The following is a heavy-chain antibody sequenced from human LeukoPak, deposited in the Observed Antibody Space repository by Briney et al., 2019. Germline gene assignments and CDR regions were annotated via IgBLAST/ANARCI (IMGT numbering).Heavy chain of an antibody. D-gene: IGHD3-22*01. V-gene: IGHV3-15*01. Sequence: GGSLRLSCAASGFTFSNAWMSWVRQAPGKGVEGVGGIKSKTDGGTTDYAAPVKGRFTISRDDSKNTLYLQMNSLKTEDTAVYYCTTDFGGYYDSSGYYGLYYFDCWGQGTLVTVSS. CDR1: GFTFSNAW. CDR2: IKSKTDGGTT. CDR3: TTDFGGYYDSSGYYGLYYFDC. J-gene: IGHJ4*02.